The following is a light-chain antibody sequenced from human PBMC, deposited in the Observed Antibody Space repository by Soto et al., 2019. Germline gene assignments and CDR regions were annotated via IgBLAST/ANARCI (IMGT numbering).Light chain of an antibody. J-gene: IGKJ1*01. V-gene: IGKV3-11*01. CDR1: QSVGTY. CDR3: QQRSKWPPWT. Sequence: EIVSTQSPATLSLSPGERATLSCRASQSVGTYLAWYQQKPGQAPRLLIYDASNRATGIPARFSGSGSGTDFTLTISSLEPEDFALYYCQQRSKWPPWTFGQGTKVEI. CDR2: DAS.